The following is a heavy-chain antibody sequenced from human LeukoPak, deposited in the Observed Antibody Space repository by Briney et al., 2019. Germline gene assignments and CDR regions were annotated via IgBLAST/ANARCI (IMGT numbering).Heavy chain of an antibody. CDR1: GFTFSSYW. J-gene: IGHJ3*01. V-gene: IGHV3-7*01. D-gene: IGHD4-17*01. CDR2: IKPDGSEK. CDR3: ARGDFDYYGEYVDAFDF. Sequence: PGGSLRLSCAASGFTFSSYWMSWVRQVPGKGLEWVANIKPDGSEKYCVGSVKGRFTIYRDNAKNSMYLQMNSLRAEDTALYYWARGDFDYYGEYVDAFDFWGQGTMVTVSA.